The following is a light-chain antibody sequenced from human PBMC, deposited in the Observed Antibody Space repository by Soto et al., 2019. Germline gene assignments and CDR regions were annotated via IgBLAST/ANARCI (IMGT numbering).Light chain of an antibody. Sequence: QSVLTQPPSVSGAPGQGITISCTGSSSNIGAGFDVHWYQQLPGRAPKLLIYGNTNRRSGVPDRFSGSKSGTSASLAITGLQAEDEADYYCQSYDSRLRASVFGGGTKLTVL. V-gene: IGLV1-40*01. CDR2: GNT. CDR3: QSYDSRLRASV. J-gene: IGLJ2*01. CDR1: SSNIGAGFD.